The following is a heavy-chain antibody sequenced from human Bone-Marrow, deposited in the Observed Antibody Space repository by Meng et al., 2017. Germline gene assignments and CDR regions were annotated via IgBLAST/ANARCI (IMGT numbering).Heavy chain of an antibody. J-gene: IGHJ4*02. CDR3: ARGVASPIFATVVTPAFDY. V-gene: IGHV4-34*01. D-gene: IGHD4-23*01. CDR2: INHSGST. CDR1: GRSLSCFY. Sequence: QAHRPAWAEGLLQPSGTLSLTCSVYGRSLSCFYWASISQPPGKGLEWIGEINHSGSTNYNPSLKRRVTISVDTSKNQFSLKLSSVTSADTAVYYCARGVASPIFATVVTPAFDYWGQGTLVTVSS.